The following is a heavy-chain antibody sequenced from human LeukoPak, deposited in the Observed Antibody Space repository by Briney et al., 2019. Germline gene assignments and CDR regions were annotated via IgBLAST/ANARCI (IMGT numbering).Heavy chain of an antibody. D-gene: IGHD3-3*01. CDR1: GGSFSGYY. CDR3: ARVRAITIFGVVLGYYYYMDV. CDR2: INHSGST. V-gene: IGHV4-34*01. Sequence: SETLSLTCAVYGGSFSGYYWSWIRQPPGKGLEWIGEINHSGSTNYNPSLKSRVTISVDTSKNQFSLKLSSVTAADTAVYYCARVRAITIFGVVLGYYYYMDVWGKGTTVTVSS. J-gene: IGHJ6*03.